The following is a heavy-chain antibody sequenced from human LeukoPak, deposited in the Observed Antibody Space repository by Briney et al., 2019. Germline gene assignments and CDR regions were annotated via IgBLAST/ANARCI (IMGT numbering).Heavy chain of an antibody. CDR2: IYTSGST. D-gene: IGHD3-3*01. J-gene: IGHJ5*02. Sequence: PSETLSLTCTVSGGSISSYYWSWIRQPAGKGLEWIGRIYTSGSTNYNPSLKSRVTMSVDTSKNQLSLKLSSVTAADTAVYYCARDRNSIFGVVSIYWFDPWGQGTLVTVSS. CDR3: ARDRNSIFGVVSIYWFDP. CDR1: GGSISSYY. V-gene: IGHV4-4*07.